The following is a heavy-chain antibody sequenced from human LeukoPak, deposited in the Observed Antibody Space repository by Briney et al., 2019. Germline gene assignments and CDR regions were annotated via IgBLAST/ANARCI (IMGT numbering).Heavy chain of an antibody. CDR2: MNPNSGNT. J-gene: IGHJ6*02. Sequence: GASVKVSCKASGYTFTSYDINWVRQATGQGLEWMGWMNPNSGNTGYAQKFQGRVTMTRNTSISTAYMELSSLRSEDTAVYYCASVPKYYGSGSYSYYYYGMDVWGQGTTVTVSS. V-gene: IGHV1-8*01. CDR1: GYTFTSYD. D-gene: IGHD3-10*01. CDR3: ASVPKYYGSGSYSYYYYGMDV.